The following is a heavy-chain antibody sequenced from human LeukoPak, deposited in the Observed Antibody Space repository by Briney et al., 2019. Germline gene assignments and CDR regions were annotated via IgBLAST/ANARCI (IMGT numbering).Heavy chain of an antibody. J-gene: IGHJ6*03. V-gene: IGHV1-8*03. D-gene: IGHD3-10*01. CDR3: AREPTGGYYYYMDV. CDR1: GYTFTSYD. CDR2: MNPNSGNT. Sequence: ASVKASFKASGYTFTSYDINWVRQATGQGLEWMGWMNPNSGNTGYAQKFQGRVTITRNTSISTAYMELSSLRSEDTAVYYCAREPTGGYYYYMDVWGKGTTVTVSS.